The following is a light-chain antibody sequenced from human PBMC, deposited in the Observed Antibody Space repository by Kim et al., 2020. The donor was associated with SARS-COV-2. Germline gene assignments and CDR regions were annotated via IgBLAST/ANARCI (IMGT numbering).Light chain of an antibody. J-gene: IGKJ4*01. CDR1: QSFSSSY. V-gene: IGKV3-20*01. CDR3: QQYGSPLT. CDR2: GAS. Sequence: LSPGESATLSCRASQSFSSSYLAWYQQKPGQAPRLLIYGASSRVTGIPARFSGSGSGTDFTLTISRLEPEDFAVYYCQQYGSPLTFGGGTKVDIK.